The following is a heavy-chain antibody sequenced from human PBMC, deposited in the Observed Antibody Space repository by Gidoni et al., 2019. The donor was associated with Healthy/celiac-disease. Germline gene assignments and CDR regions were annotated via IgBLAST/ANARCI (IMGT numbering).Heavy chain of an antibody. Sequence: HVQLVQSGAAVKKPGASVKVSCKAYGYTFPGYYMHWGRQAPGQGLEWMGRINPNSGGTNYAQKFQGRVTMTRDTSISTAYMELSRLRSDDTAVYYCARDRVVVVAGGAFDIWGQGTMVTVSS. CDR3: ARDRVVVVAGGAFDI. CDR2: INPNSGGT. D-gene: IGHD2-15*01. J-gene: IGHJ3*02. CDR1: GYTFPGYY. V-gene: IGHV1-2*06.